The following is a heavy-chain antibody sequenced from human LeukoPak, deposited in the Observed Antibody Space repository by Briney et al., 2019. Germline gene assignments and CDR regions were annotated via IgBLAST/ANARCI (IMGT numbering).Heavy chain of an antibody. Sequence: SETLSLTCTVSGGSISSYYWSWIRQPAGKGLEWIGRIYTSGSTNYKPSLKSRATMSVDTSKNQFSLKLSSVTAADPAVYYCARAMIGSSWYLDYWGQGTLVTVSS. CDR2: IYTSGST. CDR1: GGSISSYY. D-gene: IGHD6-13*01. V-gene: IGHV4-4*07. CDR3: ARAMIGSSWYLDY. J-gene: IGHJ4*02.